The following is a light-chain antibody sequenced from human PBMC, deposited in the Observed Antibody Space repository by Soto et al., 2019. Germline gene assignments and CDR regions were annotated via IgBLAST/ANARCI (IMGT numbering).Light chain of an antibody. Sequence: EIVLTQSPATLSLSPGERATLSCRASQRVSSYLAWYQQKPGQAPRLLIYDASNRATGIPARFSGSGSGTDFTLTISSLEREDFAVYYCQQRSNWPRGTFGQGTKGEIK. CDR1: QRVSSY. J-gene: IGKJ1*01. CDR3: QQRSNWPRGT. V-gene: IGKV3-11*01. CDR2: DAS.